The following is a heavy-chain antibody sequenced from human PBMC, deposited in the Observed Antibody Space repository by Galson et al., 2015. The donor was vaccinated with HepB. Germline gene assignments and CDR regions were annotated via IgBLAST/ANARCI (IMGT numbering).Heavy chain of an antibody. J-gene: IGHJ2*01. CDR1: GGTFSSYA. D-gene: IGHD5-18*01. CDR2: IIPILGIA. V-gene: IGHV1-69*04. CDR3: ARNSIRNSYGLKYFDP. Sequence: SVKVSCKASGGTFSSYAISWVRQAPGQGLEWMGRIIPILGIANYAQKFQGRVTITADKSTSTAYMELSSLRSEDTAVDYCARNSIRNSYGLKYFDPWGRGTLVTVPS.